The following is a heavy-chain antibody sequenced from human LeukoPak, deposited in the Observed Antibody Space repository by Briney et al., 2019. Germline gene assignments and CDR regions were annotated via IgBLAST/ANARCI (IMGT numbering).Heavy chain of an antibody. V-gene: IGHV4-61*02. CDR3: ASLPYSSSWYGNL. CDR2: IYTSGST. J-gene: IGHJ4*02. CDR1: GGSISSGSYY. Sequence: PSETLSLTCTVSGGSISSGSYYWSWIRQPAGKGLEWIGRIYTSGSTNYNPSLKSRVTMSVDTSKNQFSLKLSSVTAADTAVYYCASLPYSSSWYGNLWGQGTLVTVSS. D-gene: IGHD6-13*01.